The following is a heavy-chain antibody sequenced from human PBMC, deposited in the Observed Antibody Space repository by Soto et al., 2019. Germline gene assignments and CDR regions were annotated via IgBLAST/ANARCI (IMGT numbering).Heavy chain of an antibody. CDR2: IWYDGSNK. J-gene: IGHJ4*02. D-gene: IGHD5-12*01. CDR3: ARDSDGYNEYFDY. Sequence: QVQLVESGGGVVQPGRSLRLSCAASGFTFSSYGMHWVRQAPGKGLEWVAVIWYDGSNKYYADSVKGRFTISRDNSKNRLYLQMNSLRAEDTAVYYCARDSDGYNEYFDYWGQGTLVTVSS. CDR1: GFTFSSYG. V-gene: IGHV3-33*01.